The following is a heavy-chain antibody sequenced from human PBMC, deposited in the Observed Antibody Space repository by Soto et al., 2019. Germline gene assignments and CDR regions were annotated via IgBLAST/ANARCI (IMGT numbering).Heavy chain of an antibody. V-gene: IGHV3-33*01. J-gene: IGHJ4*02. CDR1: GFTFSSYG. CDR3: ARDVGFGELLPFFDY. D-gene: IGHD3-10*01. CDR2: IWYDGSNK. Sequence: GGSLRLSCAASGFTFSSYGMHWVRQAPGKGLEWVAVIWYDGSNKYYADSVKGRFTISRDNSKNTLYLQMNSLRAEDTAVYYCARDVGFGELLPFFDYWGQGTLVTVSS.